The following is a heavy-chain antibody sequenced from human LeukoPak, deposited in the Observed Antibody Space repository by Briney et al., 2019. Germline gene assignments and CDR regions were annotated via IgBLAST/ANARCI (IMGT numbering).Heavy chain of an antibody. J-gene: IGHJ4*02. Sequence: GGSLRLSCAASGFTFSSYSMNWVRQAPGKGLEWVSGISGSGGSTNYADSVKGRFTISRDNSKNTLYLQMNSLRTEDTAVYYCAKETSRIGGSMASFDYWGQGTLVTVSS. CDR3: AKETSRIGGSMASFDY. D-gene: IGHD1-26*01. CDR1: GFTFSSYS. CDR2: ISGSGGST. V-gene: IGHV3-23*01.